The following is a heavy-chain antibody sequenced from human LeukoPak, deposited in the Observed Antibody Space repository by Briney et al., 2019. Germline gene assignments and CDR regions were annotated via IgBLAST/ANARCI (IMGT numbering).Heavy chain of an antibody. CDR3: ARVRDYGGNADALDI. Sequence: ASVRVSCKASGYTFSNYGINWVRQAPGQGLEWMGWISTYIGNTNYAQRLQGRVTLTTDISTTTVYMELRSLRSDDAAIHYCARVRDYGGNADALDIWGQGTKVTVSS. D-gene: IGHD4-23*01. V-gene: IGHV1-18*01. CDR1: GYTFSNYG. J-gene: IGHJ3*02. CDR2: ISTYIGNT.